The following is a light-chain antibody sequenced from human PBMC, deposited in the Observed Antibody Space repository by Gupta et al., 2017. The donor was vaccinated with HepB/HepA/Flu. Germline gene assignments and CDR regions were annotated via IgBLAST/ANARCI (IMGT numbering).Light chain of an antibody. V-gene: IGLV1-44*01. J-gene: IGLJ3*02. CDR3: ASSDDSMKGVV. CDR1: SPNIGSYT. CDR2: NNK. Sequence: QSVLTQPPSASRTPGQRLTIACSGSSPNIGSYTVNWYELLPGTDPKVLIYNNKQRPSGVIDRVSCSKSGNSAYRVIRGLQSEDEADDYCASSDDSMKGVVFGGGTKLTVL.